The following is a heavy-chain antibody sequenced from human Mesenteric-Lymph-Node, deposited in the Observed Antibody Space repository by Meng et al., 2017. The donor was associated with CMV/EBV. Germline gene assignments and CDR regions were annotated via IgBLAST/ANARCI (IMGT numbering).Heavy chain of an antibody. CDR3: ARGVVVPAAIYYYYGMDV. J-gene: IGHJ6*02. CDR1: GGTFSSHA. V-gene: IGHV1-69*05. D-gene: IGHD2-2*01. CDR2: IIPFHGTS. Sequence: SVKVSCKASGGTFSSHAITWVRQAPGEGLEWMGGIIPFHGTSNYAQKFEGRVTISTDESKTTAYMEVTSLRTEDTAVYYCARGVVVPAAIYYYYGMDVWGQGTTVTVSS.